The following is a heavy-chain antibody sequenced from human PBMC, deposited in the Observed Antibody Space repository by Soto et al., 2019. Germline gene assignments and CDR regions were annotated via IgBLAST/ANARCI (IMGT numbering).Heavy chain of an antibody. CDR1: AGSFSGYY. V-gene: IGHV4-34*01. J-gene: IGHJ4*02. D-gene: IGHD1-26*01. Sequence: SETLSLTCGVYAGSFSGYYWSWIRQPPGKRLEWIGEINHSGSTNYNPSLKSRVTISVDTSKNQFSMKLSSVTAADTAVYYCASAETRGSYYAGLHYFDYWGQGTLVTVS. CDR3: ASAETRGSYYAGLHYFDY. CDR2: INHSGST.